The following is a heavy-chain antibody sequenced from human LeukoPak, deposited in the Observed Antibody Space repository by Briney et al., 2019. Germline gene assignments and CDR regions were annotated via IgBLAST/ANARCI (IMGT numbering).Heavy chain of an antibody. CDR2: IRYDGSNK. CDR1: GFTFSSYG. D-gene: IGHD2-2*01. Sequence: GGSLRLSCAASGFTFSSYGMHWVRQAPGKGLEWVAFIRYDGSNKYYADSVKGRFTISRDNSKNTLYLQMNSLRAEDTAVYYCAKNSRYCSSTSCLYYYYYYYMDVWGKGTTVTVSS. CDR3: AKNSRYCSSTSCLYYYYYYYMDV. V-gene: IGHV3-30*02. J-gene: IGHJ6*03.